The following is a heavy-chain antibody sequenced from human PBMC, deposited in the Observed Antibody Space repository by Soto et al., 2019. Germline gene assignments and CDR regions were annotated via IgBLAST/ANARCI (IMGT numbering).Heavy chain of an antibody. J-gene: IGHJ6*02. CDR1: GYTFTSHA. CDR3: ARDGTYYDILTGYYYGMDV. CDR2: INAGKGIT. V-gene: IGHV1-3*01. Sequence: EASVKVSCKASGYTFTSHAMHWVRQAPGQRLEWMGWINAGKGITKYSQKFQGRVTITRDTSASTAYMELSSLRSEDTAVYYCARDGTYYDILTGYYYGMDVWGQGTTVTVSS. D-gene: IGHD3-9*01.